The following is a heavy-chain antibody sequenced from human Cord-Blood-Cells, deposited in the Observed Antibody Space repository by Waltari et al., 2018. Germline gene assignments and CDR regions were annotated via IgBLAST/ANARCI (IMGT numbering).Heavy chain of an antibody. D-gene: IGHD1-20*01. CDR3: ARGGWDKWNDRYYFDY. CDR1: GGSFSGYY. CDR2: INHSGST. Sequence: QVQLQQWGAGLLKPSETLSLTCAVYGGSFSGYYWSWIRQPPGKGLEWIGEINHSGSTNYNPSLKSRVTISVDTSKNQFSLKLSSVTAADTAVYYCARGGWDKWNDRYYFDYWGQGTLVTVSS. J-gene: IGHJ4*02. V-gene: IGHV4-34*01.